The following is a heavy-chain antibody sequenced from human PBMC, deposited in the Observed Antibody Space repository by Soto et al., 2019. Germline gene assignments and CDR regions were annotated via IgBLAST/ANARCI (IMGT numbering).Heavy chain of an antibody. D-gene: IGHD3-22*01. Sequence: EASVKVSCKASGGTFSKNTISWVRQAPGQGLEWMGGIMPVFGKANYAQKFQGRVTITADEYTRTAYMELSRLKSEDTAIYYCARQFDYDTSGYYYAYWGQGTLVTVSS. CDR3: ARQFDYDTSGYYYAY. CDR2: IMPVFGKA. V-gene: IGHV1-69*13. CDR1: GGTFSKNT. J-gene: IGHJ4*02.